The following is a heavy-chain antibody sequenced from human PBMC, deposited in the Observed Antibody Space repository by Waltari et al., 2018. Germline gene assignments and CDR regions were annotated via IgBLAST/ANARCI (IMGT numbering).Heavy chain of an antibody. D-gene: IGHD2-15*01. CDR1: GFTFSDYG. V-gene: IGHV3-30*02. Sequence: QVQLVESGGDVVQPGGSLRLSCEASGFTFSDYGMHWVRQAPGKGLELVSFIRYDGSDNYYADTVKGRFNISRDNSTTTLYLQMNRLRAADTAVYYCATPRRDSGWDSFVTCGQGTMVTVAS. CDR2: IRYDGSDN. CDR3: ATPRRDSGWDSFVT. J-gene: IGHJ3*02.